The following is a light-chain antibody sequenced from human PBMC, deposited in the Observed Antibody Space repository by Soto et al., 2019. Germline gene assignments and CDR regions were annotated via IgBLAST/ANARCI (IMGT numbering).Light chain of an antibody. CDR3: QQLNSYLP. CDR2: AAS. CDR1: QGISSY. J-gene: IGKJ4*01. Sequence: EIELTQCPSFLSETVGDRVTITCRASQGISSYLAWYQQKPGKAPKLLIYAASTLQSGVPSRFSGSGSGTEFTLTISSLQPEDFATYSCQQLNSYLPFGGGTKVDIK. V-gene: IGKV1-9*01.